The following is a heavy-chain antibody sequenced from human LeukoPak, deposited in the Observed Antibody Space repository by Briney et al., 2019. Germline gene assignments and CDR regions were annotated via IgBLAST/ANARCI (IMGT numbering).Heavy chain of an antibody. CDR3: AKGDYGGNLAYFDY. CDR2: ISYDGSNK. D-gene: IGHD4-23*01. V-gene: IGHV3-30*18. CDR1: GFTFSSYG. J-gene: IGHJ4*02. Sequence: GGSLRLSCAASGFTFSSYGMHWVRQAPGKGLEWVAVISYDGSNKYYADSVKGRFTISRDNSKNTLYLQMNRLRAEDTAVYYCAKGDYGGNLAYFDYWGQGTLVTVSS.